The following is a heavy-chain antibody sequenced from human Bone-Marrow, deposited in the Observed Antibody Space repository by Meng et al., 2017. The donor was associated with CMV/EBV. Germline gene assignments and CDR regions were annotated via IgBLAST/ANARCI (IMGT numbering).Heavy chain of an antibody. J-gene: IGHJ4*02. CDR3: ARVPSTVTTGWEDY. Sequence: GESLKISCAASGFTVSSNYMSWVRQAPGKGLEWVSVIYSGGSTYYADSVKGRFTISRDNSKNTLYLQMNSLRAEDTAVYYCARVPSTVTTGWEDYWGQGTLVTVSS. D-gene: IGHD4-17*01. V-gene: IGHV3-66*02. CDR1: GFTVSSNY. CDR2: IYSGGST.